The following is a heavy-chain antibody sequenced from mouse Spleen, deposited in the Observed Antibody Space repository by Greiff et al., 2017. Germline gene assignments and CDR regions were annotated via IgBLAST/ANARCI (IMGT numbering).Heavy chain of an antibody. J-gene: IGHJ4*01. Sequence: VQLQQSGAELAKPGASVKLSCKASGYTFTSYWMHWVKQRPGQGLEWIGYINPSSGYTKYNQKFKDKATLTADKSSSTAYMQLSSLTYEDSAVYYCARESDGYLYAMDYWGQGTSVTVSS. D-gene: IGHD2-3*01. V-gene: IGHV1-7*01. CDR2: INPSSGYT. CDR1: GYTFTSYW. CDR3: ARESDGYLYAMDY.